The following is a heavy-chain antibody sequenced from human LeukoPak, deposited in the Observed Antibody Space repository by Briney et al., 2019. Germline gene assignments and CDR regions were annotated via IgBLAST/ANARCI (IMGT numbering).Heavy chain of an antibody. CDR3: ARHSRPIVGATIDY. CDR2: IYYNGNT. Sequence: SETLSLTCAVSGGPLSSNNYYWVWIRQPPGKELEWIGSIYYNGNTYYNSSLKSRVTTSVDTSKNQFSLNLTSVTAADTAVYYCARHSRPIVGATIDYWGQGTLVTVSS. D-gene: IGHD1-26*01. CDR1: GGPLSSNNYY. J-gene: IGHJ4*02. V-gene: IGHV4-39*01.